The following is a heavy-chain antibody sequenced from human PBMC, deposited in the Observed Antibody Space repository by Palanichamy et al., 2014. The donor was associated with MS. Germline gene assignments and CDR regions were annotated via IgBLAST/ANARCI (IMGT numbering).Heavy chain of an antibody. V-gene: IGHV3-73*01. CDR3: TSQSRYSYGNLGY. J-gene: IGHJ4*02. D-gene: IGHD5-18*01. Sequence: SYATAYAASVKGRFTISRDDSKNTAYLQMNSLKTEDTAVYYCTSQSRYSYGNLGYWGQGTLVTVSS. CDR2: SYAT.